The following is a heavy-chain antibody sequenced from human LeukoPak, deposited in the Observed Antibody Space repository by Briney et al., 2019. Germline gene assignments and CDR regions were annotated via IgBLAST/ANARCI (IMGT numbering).Heavy chain of an antibody. J-gene: IGHJ4*02. CDR2: IYSGGST. CDR3: ARDNGARGYFDY. V-gene: IGHV3-53*01. Sequence: GGSLRLSCAASGFTVSSNYMSWVRQAPGKGLEWVSVIYSGGSTYYAGSVKGRFTISRDNSKNTLYLQMNSLRAEDTAVYYCARDNGARGYFDYWGQGTLVTVSS. D-gene: IGHD3-10*01. CDR1: GFTVSSNY.